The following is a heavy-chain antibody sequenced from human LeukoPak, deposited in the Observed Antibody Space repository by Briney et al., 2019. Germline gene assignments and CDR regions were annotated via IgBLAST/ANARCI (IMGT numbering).Heavy chain of an antibody. CDR3: ARGRGWYFYYGMDV. CDR2: MNPNSGNT. D-gene: IGHD6-19*01. J-gene: IGHJ6*02. Sequence: ASMKVSCKASGYTFTSYDINWVRQATGQGLEWMGWMNPNSGNTGYAQKFQGRVTMTRNTSISTAYMELSSLRSEDTAVYYCARGRGWYFYYGMDVWGQGTTVTVSS. V-gene: IGHV1-8*01. CDR1: GYTFTSYD.